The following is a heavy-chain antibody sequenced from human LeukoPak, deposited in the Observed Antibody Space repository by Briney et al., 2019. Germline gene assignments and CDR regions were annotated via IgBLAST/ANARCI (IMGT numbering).Heavy chain of an antibody. CDR1: GGSISTSNYY. CDR2: IFYSGST. Sequence: SETLSLTCTVSGGSISTSNYYWGWIRQPPGKGLEWIGNIFYSGSTYYGPSLKSRLTISVDTSKNQFSLKLSSVTAADTAVYYCARQFDYCSGGSRYSWGYYFDYWGQGTLVTVSS. J-gene: IGHJ4*02. V-gene: IGHV4-39*07. D-gene: IGHD2-15*01. CDR3: ARQFDYCSGGSRYSWGYYFDY.